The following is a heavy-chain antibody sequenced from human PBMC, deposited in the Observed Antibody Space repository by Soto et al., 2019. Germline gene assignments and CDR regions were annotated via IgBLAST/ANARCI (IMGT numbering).Heavy chain of an antibody. CDR3: TRDQGGSYGSWFDP. V-gene: IGHV3-21*06. D-gene: IGHD1-26*01. CDR2: ISSGGIYI. J-gene: IGHJ5*02. CDR1: TFSMYS. Sequence: EVQVAESGGGLVNPGGSLRLSCNFTFSMYSMNWVRQAPGMGLEWVASISSGGIYIKYADSVKGRFTITRDNAKNSVSLQMNSLKVEDTALYYCTRDQGGSYGSWFDPWGQGTQVIVSS.